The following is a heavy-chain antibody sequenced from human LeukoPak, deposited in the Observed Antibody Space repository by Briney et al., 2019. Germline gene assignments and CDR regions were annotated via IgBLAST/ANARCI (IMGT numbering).Heavy chain of an antibody. CDR1: DGSISSSNFY. CDR3: ARGLVAAGQYYFDY. J-gene: IGHJ4*02. V-gene: IGHV4-39*01. D-gene: IGHD6-13*01. Sequence: PSETLSLTCTVSDGSISSSNFYWGWIRQPPGKGLEWIGRIYYSGSTYYNPSLESRGTISVDTSKNQFSLKLSSVTAADTAVYYCARGLVAAGQYYFDYWGQGTLVTVSS. CDR2: IYYSGST.